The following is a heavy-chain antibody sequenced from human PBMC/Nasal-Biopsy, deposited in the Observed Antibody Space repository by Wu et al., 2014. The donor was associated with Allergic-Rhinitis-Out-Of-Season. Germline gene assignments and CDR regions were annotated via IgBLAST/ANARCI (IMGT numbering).Heavy chain of an antibody. J-gene: IGHJ4*02. Sequence: VKVSCKASGFNFISYGISWVRQAPGQGLEWMGWISPYNGNTKYAQKMQGRLTMTTDTSTTTAYMEVKSLTSDDTAVYYCARIRVGYDSSGYYSEWGQGTLVTVSS. CDR2: ISPYNGNT. V-gene: IGHV1-18*04. CDR1: GFNFISYG. CDR3: ARIRVGYDSSGYYSE. D-gene: IGHD3-22*01.